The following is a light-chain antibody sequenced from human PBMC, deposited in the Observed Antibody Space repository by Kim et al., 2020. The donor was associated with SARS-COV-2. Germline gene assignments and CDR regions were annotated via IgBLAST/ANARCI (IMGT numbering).Light chain of an antibody. Sequence: GQSVTISCTGTRSDIGSYNYISWYQQHPGKTPKLLIYDVSKRPSGVPDHFSASKSGNTASLTISGLQAEDEADYYCCSYAGYYTLVFGGGTQLTVL. V-gene: IGLV2-11*01. CDR3: CSYAGYYTLV. CDR1: RSDIGSYNY. J-gene: IGLJ2*01. CDR2: DVS.